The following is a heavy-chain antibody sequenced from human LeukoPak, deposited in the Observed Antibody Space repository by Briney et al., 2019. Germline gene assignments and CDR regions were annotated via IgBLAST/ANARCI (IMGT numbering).Heavy chain of an antibody. D-gene: IGHD2-2*01. Sequence: GGSLRLSCAASGFTFSSYAMSWVRQAPGKGLEWVSAISGSGGSTYYADSVKGRFTISRDNSKNTLYLQMNSLRAEDTAVYYCAKDLDIVVVPAAMYAFDIWGQGTMVTVS. V-gene: IGHV3-23*01. CDR3: AKDLDIVVVPAAMYAFDI. CDR2: ISGSGGST. J-gene: IGHJ3*02. CDR1: GFTFSSYA.